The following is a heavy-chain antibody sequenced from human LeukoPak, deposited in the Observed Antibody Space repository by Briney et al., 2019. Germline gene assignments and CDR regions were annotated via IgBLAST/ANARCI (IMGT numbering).Heavy chain of an antibody. CDR3: ARGGGYCGGDCYGIDY. J-gene: IGHJ4*02. Sequence: GGSLRLSCAASRFTFSSYTMNWVRQAPGKGLEWVSSISSSSSYIYYADSVKGRFTISRDDAKNSLYLQMNSLRAEDTAVYYCARGGGYCGGDCYGIDYWGQGTLVTVSS. CDR1: RFTFSSYT. V-gene: IGHV3-21*01. D-gene: IGHD2-21*01. CDR2: ISSSSSYI.